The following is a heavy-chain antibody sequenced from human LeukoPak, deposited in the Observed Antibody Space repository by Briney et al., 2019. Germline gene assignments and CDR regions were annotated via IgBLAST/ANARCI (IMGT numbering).Heavy chain of an antibody. CDR1: GFTFSDYW. J-gene: IGHJ4*02. CDR3: ARGYSSGSHFDS. V-gene: IGHV3-48*04. D-gene: IGHD1-1*01. Sequence: PGGSLRLSCAASGFTFSDYWMTWVRQAPGKGLEWVSYISDSGSTIYYADSVEGRFTISRDNAKNSLYLQMNSLRAEDTAVYFCARGYSSGSHFDSWGQGTLVTVSS. CDR2: ISDSGSTI.